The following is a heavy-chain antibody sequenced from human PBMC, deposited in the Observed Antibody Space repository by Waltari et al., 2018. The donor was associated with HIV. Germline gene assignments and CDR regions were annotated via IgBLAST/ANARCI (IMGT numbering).Heavy chain of an antibody. V-gene: IGHV7-4-1*01. CDR1: GYTFTSYI. CDR2: VNAKTGNR. CDR3: AREFRTLATSRFDV. D-gene: IGHD3-9*01. Sequence: QVQLVQSEYELWKPGTAVIISCKASGYTFTSYIINWVRQPPGQGLEWMGWVNAKTGNRRFAHNFTRRFDFSVDTSVSTARLQILDLQRDDAAVYFCAREFRTLATSRFDVWGQGTLLSVSS. J-gene: IGHJ1*01.